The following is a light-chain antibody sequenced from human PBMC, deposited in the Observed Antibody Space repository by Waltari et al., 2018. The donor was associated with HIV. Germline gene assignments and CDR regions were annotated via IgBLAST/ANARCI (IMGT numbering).Light chain of an antibody. CDR2: RDT. CDR3: QSTDSSGVYWV. CDR1: ALPKHD. V-gene: IGLV3-25*03. Sequence: SSELTQPPSVSVSPGPPAQVPCSGYALPKHDAYLYQQRPGQAPVLLIVRDTERHSGIPERFSSSSSGTTVSLTIRAVQAEDEADYYCQSTDSSGVYWVFGGGTTLTVL. J-gene: IGLJ3*02.